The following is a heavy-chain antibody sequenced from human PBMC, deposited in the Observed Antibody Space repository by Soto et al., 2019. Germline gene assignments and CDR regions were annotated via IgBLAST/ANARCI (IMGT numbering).Heavy chain of an antibody. Sequence: EVQLVESGGGLVQPGGSLRLSCAASGFTFSNYDMHWVRQAKEEGLEWVSGIGVAGDTHYPGSVKGRFTISRENARNSLFLQMNSLRAEDTAVYYCARAPVHSQGLLEYWGQGTLVTVSS. CDR1: GFTFSNYD. CDR3: ARAPVHSQGLLEY. V-gene: IGHV3-13*01. D-gene: IGHD4-17*01. CDR2: IGVAGDT. J-gene: IGHJ4*02.